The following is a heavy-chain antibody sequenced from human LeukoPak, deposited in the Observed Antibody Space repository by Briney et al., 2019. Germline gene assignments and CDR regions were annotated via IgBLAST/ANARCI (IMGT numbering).Heavy chain of an antibody. CDR3: ARVGKYCGGDCYSVKY. V-gene: IGHV4-30-4*08. J-gene: IGHJ4*02. D-gene: IGHD2-21*01. CDR1: SGSISSGDYY. Sequence: SQTLSLTCTVSSGSISSGDYYWSWIRQPPGKGVEWNVYIYYSGSTYYNPSSKSRVTISVNTNKNQYSLNLRSVTAADTAVYYCARVGKYCGGDCYSVKYWGQGTLVTVSS. CDR2: IYYSGST.